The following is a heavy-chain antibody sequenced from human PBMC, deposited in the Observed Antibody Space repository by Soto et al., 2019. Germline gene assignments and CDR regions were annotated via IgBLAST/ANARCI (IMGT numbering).Heavy chain of an antibody. Sequence: GGSLRLSCAASGFTFSSYGMHWVRQAPGKGLEWVAVIWYDGSNKYYADSVKGRFTISRDNSKNTLYLQMNSLRAEDTAVYYCARDIRVILAACITMIVVVITIDYWGQGTLVTVSS. D-gene: IGHD3-22*01. CDR2: IWYDGSNK. V-gene: IGHV3-33*01. CDR3: ARDIRVILAACITMIVVVITIDY. CDR1: GFTFSSYG. J-gene: IGHJ4*02.